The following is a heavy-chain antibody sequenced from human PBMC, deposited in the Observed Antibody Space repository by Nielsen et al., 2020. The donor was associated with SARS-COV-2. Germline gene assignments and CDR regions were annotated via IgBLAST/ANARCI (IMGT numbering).Heavy chain of an antibody. J-gene: IGHJ6*02. Sequence: WVRQAPGQGLEWTGIINPSGGSTSYAQKFQGRVTMTRDTSTSTVYMELSSLRSEDTAVYYCARVGLGYCSGGSCYSGGSYYYYGMDVWGQGTTVTVSS. CDR3: ARVGLGYCSGGSCYSGGSYYYYGMDV. V-gene: IGHV1-46*01. D-gene: IGHD2-15*01. CDR2: INPSGGST.